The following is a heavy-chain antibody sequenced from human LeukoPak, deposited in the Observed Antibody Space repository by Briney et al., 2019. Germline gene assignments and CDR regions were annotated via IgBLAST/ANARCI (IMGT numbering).Heavy chain of an antibody. CDR2: INPNSGGT. CDR3: GRDQGSLTRSWYTGY. D-gene: IGHD6-13*01. V-gene: IGHV1-2*06. Sequence: ASVNVSCKASGYTFTGYYMHWVRQAPGQGLEWRRRINPNSGGTNYAQKFQGRVTMTRDTSISTAYMELSRLRSDDTAVYYCGRDQGSLTRSWYTGYWGQGTQVTVSS. CDR1: GYTFTGYY. J-gene: IGHJ4*02.